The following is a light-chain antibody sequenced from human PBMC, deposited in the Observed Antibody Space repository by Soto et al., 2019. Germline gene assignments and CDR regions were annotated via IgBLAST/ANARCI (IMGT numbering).Light chain of an antibody. V-gene: IGKV1-5*01. CDR1: QNIRSR. J-gene: IGKJ5*01. CDR3: LQQNSYTFT. Sequence: DFQMTQSPSTLSASVGDRVTITRRASQNIRSRLAWFQQKPGKAPKLLIYDASSLESGFPQRFSGSGSGTEFNLTISRLQTEDFATYECLQQNSYTFTFGQGTRLEIK. CDR2: DAS.